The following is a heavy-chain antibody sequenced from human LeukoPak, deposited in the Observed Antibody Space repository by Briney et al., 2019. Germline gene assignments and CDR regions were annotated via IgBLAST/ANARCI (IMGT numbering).Heavy chain of an antibody. CDR1: GGSFSGYY. CDR2: INHSGST. J-gene: IGHJ3*02. Sequence: TSETLSLTCAVYGGSFSGYYWGWIRQPPGKGLEWIGEINHSGSTNYNPSLKSRVTISIDTSKNLFSLKLSSVTAADTAVYYCARGEDFDIWGQGTMVTVSS. CDR3: ARGEDFDI. V-gene: IGHV4-34*01.